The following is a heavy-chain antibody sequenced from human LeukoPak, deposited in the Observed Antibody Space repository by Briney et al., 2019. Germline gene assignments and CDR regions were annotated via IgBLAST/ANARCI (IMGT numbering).Heavy chain of an antibody. J-gene: IGHJ4*02. V-gene: IGHV5-51*01. CDR1: GSSFNTYW. D-gene: IGHD6-6*01. CDR3: ATPYTTSSIAY. Sequence: GESLKISCKGSGSSFNTYWIGWVRQLPGKGLEWMGIIYPGDSDTRYSPSFQGQVTISADKSISTAYLQWSSLKASDTAMYYCATPYTTSSIAYWGQGTLVTVSS. CDR2: IYPGDSDT.